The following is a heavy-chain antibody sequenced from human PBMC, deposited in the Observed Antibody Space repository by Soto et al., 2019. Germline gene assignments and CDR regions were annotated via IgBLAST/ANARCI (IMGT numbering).Heavy chain of an antibody. Sequence: QVQLVESGGGLVKPGGSLRLSCAASGFIFSDYTMTWIRQAPGKGLEWVSYINSSGRTVSYADSVKGRFTISRDNAKNSPYLQINSLRAEDTAVQYCARGTGGWSACSTPSWFDPWGQGTLVTVSS. CDR1: GFIFSDYT. D-gene: IGHD3-3*01. V-gene: IGHV3-11*01. J-gene: IGHJ5*02. CDR3: ARGTGGWSACSTPSWFDP. CDR2: INSSGRTV.